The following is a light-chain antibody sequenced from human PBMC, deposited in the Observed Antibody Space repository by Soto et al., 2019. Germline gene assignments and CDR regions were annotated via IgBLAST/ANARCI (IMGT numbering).Light chain of an antibody. CDR3: QQRSNWPPLYT. CDR2: DAS. J-gene: IGKJ5*01. V-gene: IGKV3-11*01. Sequence: IVFGACPTTTLSYPGERATLSCRASQSVSSYLAWYQQKPGQAPRLLIYDASNRATGIPARFSGSGSGTDFTLTISSLEPEDFAVYYCQQRSNWPPLYTFGQGTRLEIK. CDR1: QSVSSY.